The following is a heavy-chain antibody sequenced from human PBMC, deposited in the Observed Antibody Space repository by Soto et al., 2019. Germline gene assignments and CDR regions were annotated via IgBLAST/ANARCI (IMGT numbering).Heavy chain of an antibody. CDR3: ATTGGYSFGDMGVDP. D-gene: IGHD5-18*01. CDR2: MYYRGTT. Sequence: VQLQESGPGLVKPSETLSLTCTVSGGSVNSYYWSWIRQTPGKGLEWIGYMYYRGTTKYNPSLQSRVTISVDTSKNQFSLNLSSVTAADTVVYYCATTGGYSFGDMGVDPWGQGTLVTVSS. CDR1: GGSVNSYY. J-gene: IGHJ5*02. V-gene: IGHV4-59*02.